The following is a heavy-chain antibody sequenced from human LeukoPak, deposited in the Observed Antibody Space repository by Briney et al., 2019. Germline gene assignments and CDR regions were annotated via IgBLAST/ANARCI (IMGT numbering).Heavy chain of an antibody. CDR3: ARSYSSSDHYYYSGMDV. V-gene: IGHV4-39*01. Sequence: SETLSLTCTVSGGSISSSSYYWGWIRQPPGKGLEWIGSIYYSGSTYYNPSLKSRVTISVDTSKNQFSLKLSSVTAADTAMYYCARSYSSSDHYYYSGMDVWGQGTTGTVSS. CDR2: IYYSGST. CDR1: GGSISSSSYY. J-gene: IGHJ6*02. D-gene: IGHD6-13*01.